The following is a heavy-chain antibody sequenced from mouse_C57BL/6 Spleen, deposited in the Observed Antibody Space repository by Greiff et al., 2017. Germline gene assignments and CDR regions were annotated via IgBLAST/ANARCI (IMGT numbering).Heavy chain of an antibody. CDR3: TRSDGNYVPAWFAY. Sequence: QVQLQQSGAELVRPGASVTLSCKASGYTFTDYEMHWVKQTPVHGLEWIGAIDPETGGTAYNQKFKGKAILTADKSSSTAYMELRSLTSEDSAVYYCTRSDGNYVPAWFAYWGQGTLVTVSA. CDR1: GYTFTDYE. J-gene: IGHJ3*01. D-gene: IGHD2-1*01. V-gene: IGHV1-15*01. CDR2: IDPETGGT.